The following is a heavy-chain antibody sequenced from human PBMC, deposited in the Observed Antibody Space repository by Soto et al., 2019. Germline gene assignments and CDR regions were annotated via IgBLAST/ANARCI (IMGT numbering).Heavy chain of an antibody. Sequence: SETLSLTCTVSGGSISSGGYYWSWIRQHPGKGLEWIGYIYYSGSTYYNPSLKSRVTISVDTSKNQFSLKLSSVTAADTAVYYCASHSSGYYHEFDYWGQGTLVTVYS. J-gene: IGHJ4*02. CDR2: IYYSGST. CDR3: ASHSSGYYHEFDY. V-gene: IGHV4-31*03. D-gene: IGHD3-22*01. CDR1: GGSISSGGYY.